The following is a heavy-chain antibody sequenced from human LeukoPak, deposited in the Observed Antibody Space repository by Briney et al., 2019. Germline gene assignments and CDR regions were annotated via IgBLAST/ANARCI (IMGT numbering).Heavy chain of an antibody. CDR3: ARDRKVPAAMYNYGMDV. J-gene: IGHJ6*04. V-gene: IGHV3-48*03. CDR1: GFTFSSHE. D-gene: IGHD2-2*01. Sequence: GGSLRLSCAASGFTFSSHEMNWVRQAPGKGLEWVSYISSSGSTIYYADSVKGRFTISRDNAKNSLYLQMNSLRAEDTAVYYCARDRKVPAAMYNYGMDVWGKGTTVTVSS. CDR2: ISSSGSTI.